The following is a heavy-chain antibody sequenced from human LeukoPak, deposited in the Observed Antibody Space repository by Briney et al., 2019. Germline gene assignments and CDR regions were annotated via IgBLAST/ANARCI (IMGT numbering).Heavy chain of an antibody. CDR1: GFTFSNYG. CDR3: ARAEIAAAGAGLVYYYMDV. CDR2: IYSGGST. Sequence: GGSLRLSCAASGFTFSNYGLHWVRQVPGKGLEWVSVIYSGGSTYYADSVKGRFTISRDNSKNTLYLQMNSLRAEDTAVYYCARAEIAAAGAGLVYYYMDVWGKGTTVTVSS. J-gene: IGHJ6*03. D-gene: IGHD6-13*01. V-gene: IGHV3-53*01.